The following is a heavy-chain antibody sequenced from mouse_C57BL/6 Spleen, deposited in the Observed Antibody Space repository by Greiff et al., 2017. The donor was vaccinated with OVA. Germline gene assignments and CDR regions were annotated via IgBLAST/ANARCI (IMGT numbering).Heavy chain of an antibody. CDR2: IYPSDSET. Sequence: QVQLQQPGAELVRPGSSVKLSCKASGYTFTSYWMDWVKQRPGQGLEWIGNIYPSDSETHYNQKFKDKATLTVEKSSSTAYMQLSSLTSEDSAVYYGAREGDYDDSAWFAYWGQGTLVTVSA. CDR3: AREGDYDDSAWFAY. CDR1: GYTFTSYW. J-gene: IGHJ3*01. D-gene: IGHD2-4*01. V-gene: IGHV1-61*01.